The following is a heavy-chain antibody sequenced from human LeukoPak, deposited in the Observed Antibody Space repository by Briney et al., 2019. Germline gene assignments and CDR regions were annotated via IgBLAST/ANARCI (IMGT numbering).Heavy chain of an antibody. CDR2: IIPIFGTA. J-gene: IGHJ4*02. V-gene: IGHV1-69*01. CDR3: ARVGSGSCGRVY. D-gene: IGHD1-26*01. Sequence: ASVKVSCKASGGTFSSYAISWVRQAPGQGLEWMGGIIPIFGTANYAQKFQGRVTITADESTSTAYMELSSLRSEDTAVYYCARVGSGSCGRVYWGQGTLVTVSS. CDR1: GGTFSSYA.